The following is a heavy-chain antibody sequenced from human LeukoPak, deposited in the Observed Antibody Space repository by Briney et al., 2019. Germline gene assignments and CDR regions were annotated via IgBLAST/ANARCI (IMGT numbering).Heavy chain of an antibody. CDR1: GGSISSSSYY. CDR3: ARSYSNYVYYYYYMDV. D-gene: IGHD4-11*01. CDR2: IYYSGST. Sequence: SETLSLTCTVSGGSISSSSYYWGWIRQPPGKGLEWIGSIYYSGSTYYNPSLKSRITISVDTSKNQFSLKLSSVTAADTAVYYCARSYSNYVYYYYYMDVWGKGTTVTVSS. J-gene: IGHJ6*03. V-gene: IGHV4-39*01.